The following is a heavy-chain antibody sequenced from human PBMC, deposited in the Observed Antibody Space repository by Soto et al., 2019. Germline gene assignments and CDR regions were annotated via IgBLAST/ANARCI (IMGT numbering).Heavy chain of an antibody. D-gene: IGHD3-22*01. J-gene: IGHJ4*02. CDR1: GFTFGDYT. Sequence: PGGSLRLSCTASGFTFGDYTLSWFRQAPGKGLEWVGFIRSKAYGGTTQYAASVKGRFSISRDDSKSIAYLNMNSLKTEDTAVYFCSRDPYSYDSRPNRDRFDYWGQGTRVDVSS. CDR3: SRDPYSYDSRPNRDRFDY. CDR2: IRSKAYGGTT. V-gene: IGHV3-49*03.